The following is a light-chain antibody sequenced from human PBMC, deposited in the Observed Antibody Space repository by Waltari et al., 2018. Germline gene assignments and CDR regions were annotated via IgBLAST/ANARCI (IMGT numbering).Light chain of an antibody. CDR3: YSFTTSSTRV. CDR1: SSDVGHYDY. CDR2: DVH. V-gene: IGLV2-14*03. J-gene: IGLJ1*01. Sequence: QSALTQPASVSGSPGQSITISCTGTSSDVGHYDYVSWFQQHPGNPPNLMIYDVHNRPSGVSTRFSGSKSGNTASLTISGLQAEDEADYYCYSFTTSSTRVFGTGTKVTVL.